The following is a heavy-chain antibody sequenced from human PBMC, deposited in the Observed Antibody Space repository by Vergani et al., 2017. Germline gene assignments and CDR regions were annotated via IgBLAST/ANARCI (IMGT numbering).Heavy chain of an antibody. D-gene: IGHD3-10*01. CDR1: GYPFTGYY. Sequence: QVQLVQSGAEVKKPGASVKVSCKASGYPFTGYYMHWVRQAPGQGLEWMGWINPNSGGTNYAQKFQGRVTMTRDTSISTAYMELSRLRSDDTAVYYCARAGPPMYXGSGSYYNGYYYYCIDVWCQGATVTVAS. J-gene: IGHJ6*02. CDR2: INPNSGGT. CDR3: ARAGPPMYXGSGSYYNGYYYYCIDV. V-gene: IGHV1-2*02.